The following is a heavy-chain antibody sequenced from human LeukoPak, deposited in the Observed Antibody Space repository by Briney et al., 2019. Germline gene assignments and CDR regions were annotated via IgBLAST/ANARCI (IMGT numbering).Heavy chain of an antibody. V-gene: IGHV4-4*02. CDR1: GASISSGYW. CDR3: ARDDRGVIRGIRFHY. CDR2: IYHSGST. Sequence: PSETLSLTCTVSGASISSGYWWSWVRQPPGKGLEWXGEIYHSGSTNYNPSLKSRVTISVDKSKSQFSLQLSSLSAADTAVDYCARDDRGVIRGIRFHYWGQGTLVTVSS. J-gene: IGHJ4*02. D-gene: IGHD3-10*01.